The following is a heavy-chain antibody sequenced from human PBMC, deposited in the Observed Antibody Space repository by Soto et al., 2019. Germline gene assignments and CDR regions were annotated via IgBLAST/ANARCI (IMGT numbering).Heavy chain of an antibody. CDR3: ARAFISGDFDWPLDY. CDR1: GGSISSYY. V-gene: IGHV4-59*01. CDR2: IYYSGST. J-gene: IGHJ4*02. D-gene: IGHD3-9*01. Sequence: SDTLSVTWTVSGGSISSYYWSWIRQPPGKGLEWIGYIYYSGSTNYNPSLKSRVTISVDTSKNQFSLKLSSVTAADTAVYYCARAFISGDFDWPLDYWGQGTLVTVSS.